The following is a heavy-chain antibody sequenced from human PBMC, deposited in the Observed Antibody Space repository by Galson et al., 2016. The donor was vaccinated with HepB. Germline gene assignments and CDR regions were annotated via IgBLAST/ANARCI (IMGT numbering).Heavy chain of an antibody. V-gene: IGHV5-51*03. CDR3: ARFPCGGDSYFDI. D-gene: IGHD2-21*02. Sequence: QSGAEVKKPGESLKISCQASGYTFRHYYIAWVRQMPGKGLEWMGIIYPDDSDIRYSPSFQGQVTMSVDKSISTAYLHWSSLKASDTAMYYWARFPCGGDSYFDIWGQGTMVTVSS. CDR2: IYPDDSDI. CDR1: GYTFRHYY. J-gene: IGHJ3*02.